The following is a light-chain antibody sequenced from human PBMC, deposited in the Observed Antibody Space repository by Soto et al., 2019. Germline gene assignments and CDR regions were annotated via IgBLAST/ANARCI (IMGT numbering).Light chain of an antibody. CDR1: SSDVGSYKY. J-gene: IGLJ3*02. CDR3: CSFVDSDTVL. CDR2: DVN. Sequence: QSALTQPRSVSGSPGQSVTISCTGTSSDVGSYKYVSWYQHHPGKAPKLMIFDVNKRPSGVPDRFSGSNSGNAASLTISGLQPEAEADYFCCSFVDSDTVLFGGGTKLTV. V-gene: IGLV2-11*01.